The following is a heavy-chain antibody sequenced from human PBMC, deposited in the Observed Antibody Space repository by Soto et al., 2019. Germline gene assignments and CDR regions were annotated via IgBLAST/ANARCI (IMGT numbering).Heavy chain of an antibody. CDR3: ARQGQSSNSAY. CDR2: IYYSGST. Sequence: PSETLSLSCTVSGGSISSSSYYWGWIRQPPGKGLEWIGSIYYSGSTYYNPSLKSRVTISVDTSKNQFSLKLSSVTAADTAVYYCARQGQSSNSAYWGQGTLVTSPQ. D-gene: IGHD4-4*01. J-gene: IGHJ4*02. V-gene: IGHV4-39*01. CDR1: GGSISSSSYY.